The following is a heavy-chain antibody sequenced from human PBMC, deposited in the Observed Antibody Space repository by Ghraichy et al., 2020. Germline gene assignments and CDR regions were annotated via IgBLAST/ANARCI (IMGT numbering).Heavy chain of an antibody. D-gene: IGHD2-2*01. Sequence: GESLNISCAASGFTFSNYWMSWVRQAPGKGLEWVANIKQDGSEEYYVDSVKGRFSTSRDNDKNSLYLQMNSLRVEDTAVYYCARGPRGEWVVVPSGLGAEYYGMGVWGQGTTVTVSS. CDR2: IKQDGSEE. CDR1: GFTFSNYW. CDR3: ARGPRGEWVVVPSGLGAEYYGMGV. J-gene: IGHJ6*02. V-gene: IGHV3-7*01.